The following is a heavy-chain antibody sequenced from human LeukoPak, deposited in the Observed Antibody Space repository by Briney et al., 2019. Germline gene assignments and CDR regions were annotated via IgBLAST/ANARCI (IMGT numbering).Heavy chain of an antibody. J-gene: IGHJ6*04. V-gene: IGHV3-30*03. CDR1: GFTFSSYG. CDR3: ARGPPLPGFSYYHMDV. CDR2: ISYDGSNK. D-gene: IGHD6-25*01. Sequence: PGRSLRLSCAASGFTFSSYGMHWVRQAPGKGLEWVAVISYDGSNKYYADSVKGRFTISRDNAKNSLYLQMNSLRAEDRAVYYCARGPPLPGFSYYHMDVWGKGTTVTVSS.